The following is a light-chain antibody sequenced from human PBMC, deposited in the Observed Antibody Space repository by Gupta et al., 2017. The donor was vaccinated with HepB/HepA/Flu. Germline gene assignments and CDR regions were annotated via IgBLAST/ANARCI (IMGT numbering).Light chain of an antibody. CDR2: AAS. CDR3: QQSYSTPKT. V-gene: IGKV1-39*01. J-gene: IGKJ1*01. Sequence: DIQMTQSPSSLSASVGDRVTITCRASQSISSYLNWYQQKPGKAPKLLIYAASRWQSGVPSRFSGSGSGTDFTLTISRLQPEDFATYYCQQSYSTPKTFGQGTKVEIK. CDR1: QSISSY.